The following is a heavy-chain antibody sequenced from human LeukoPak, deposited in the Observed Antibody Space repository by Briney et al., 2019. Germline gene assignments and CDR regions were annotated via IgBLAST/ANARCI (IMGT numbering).Heavy chain of an antibody. CDR2: IHQIGST. V-gene: IGHV4-38-2*01. CDR1: GFTFSSYA. D-gene: IGHD3-22*01. Sequence: GSLRLSCAASGFTFSSYAMSWVRQAPGKGLEWIGSIHQIGSTYYNPSLKSRVSILMDKSKNQFSLRLNSVTAADTAVYYCARGGTGYYDSSYYYPYWGQGTLVTVSS. J-gene: IGHJ4*02. CDR3: ARGGTGYYDSSYYYPY.